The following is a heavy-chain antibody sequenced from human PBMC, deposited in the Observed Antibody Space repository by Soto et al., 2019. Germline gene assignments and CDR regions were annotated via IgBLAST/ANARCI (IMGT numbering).Heavy chain of an antibody. CDR2: IKQDGSEK. J-gene: IGHJ4*02. CDR3: ARADMTTVTTWLFDY. V-gene: IGHV3-7*05. Sequence: GGSLRLSCAASGFTFSSYWMSWVRQAPWKGLEWVANIKQDGSEKYYVDSVKGRFTISRDNAKNSLYLQMNSLRAEDTAVYYCARADMTTVTTWLFDYWGQGTLVTVSS. CDR1: GFTFSSYW. D-gene: IGHD4-17*01.